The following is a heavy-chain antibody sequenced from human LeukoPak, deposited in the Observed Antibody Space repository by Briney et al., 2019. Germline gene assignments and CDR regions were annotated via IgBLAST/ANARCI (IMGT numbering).Heavy chain of an antibody. Sequence: GGSLRLSCAASGFTFSSYWMSWVRQAPGKGLEWVANIRQDGSEKYYMDSVKGRFTISRDNAKNSLYLQMNSLRAEDTAVYYCARGLREFWFDPWGQGTLVTVSS. CDR3: ARGLREFWFDP. D-gene: IGHD4-17*01. CDR1: GFTFSSYW. CDR2: IRQDGSEK. J-gene: IGHJ5*02. V-gene: IGHV3-7*01.